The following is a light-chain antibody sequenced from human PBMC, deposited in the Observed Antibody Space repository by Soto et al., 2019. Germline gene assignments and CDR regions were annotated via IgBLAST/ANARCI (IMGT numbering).Light chain of an antibody. J-gene: IGKJ4*01. CDR3: QQYYSTPLT. Sequence: IVTPQAPNSLAERRGERATINCKSRQRVLYSSNNKNYLAWYQQKPGQPPKLLIYWASTRESGVPDRFSGSGSGTDFTLTICSLQAEDVAVYYCQQYYSTPLTFGGGTKVDIK. CDR2: WAS. CDR1: QRVLYSSNNKNY. V-gene: IGKV4-1*01.